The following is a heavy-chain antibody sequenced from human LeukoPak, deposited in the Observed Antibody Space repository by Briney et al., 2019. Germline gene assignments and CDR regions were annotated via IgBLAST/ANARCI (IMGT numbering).Heavy chain of an antibody. J-gene: IGHJ4*02. CDR2: ISGSGGST. D-gene: IGHD3-22*01. Sequence: GESLRLSCAASGFTFSSYAMSWVRQAPGKGLEWVSAISGSGGSTYYADSVKGRFTISRDNSKNTLYLQMNSLRAEDTAVYYCAKVARSITMIVVGLDYWGQGTLVTVSS. CDR3: AKVARSITMIVVGLDY. V-gene: IGHV3-23*01. CDR1: GFTFSSYA.